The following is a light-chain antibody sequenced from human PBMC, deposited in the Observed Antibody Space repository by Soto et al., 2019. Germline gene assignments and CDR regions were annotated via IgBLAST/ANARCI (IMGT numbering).Light chain of an antibody. CDR2: KAS. V-gene: IGKV1-5*03. Sequence: DIQMTQSPSTLSGSVGDRVTITCRASQTISSWLAWYQQKPGKAPKLLIYKASTLKSGVPSRFSGSGSGTEFTLTIRSLQPDAFATYSCQHYNSYSEAFGQGTKVDIK. CDR3: QHYNSYSEA. CDR1: QTISSW. J-gene: IGKJ1*01.